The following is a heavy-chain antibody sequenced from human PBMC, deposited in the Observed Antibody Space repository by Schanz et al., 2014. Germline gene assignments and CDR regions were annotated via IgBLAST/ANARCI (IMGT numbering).Heavy chain of an antibody. CDR2: MNPNSGDA. V-gene: IGHV1-8*02. D-gene: IGHD1-26*01. J-gene: IGHJ4*02. Sequence: QVQLVQSGSEVKKPGASVKVSCKASGYTFTTYGISWVRQAPGQGLEWMGWMNPNSGDAGFAQKFQGRVTMTRDTSISTAYMELRSLTSDDSAVYYCARDRDQWDGNYLDYWGQGTLVTVSS. CDR1: GYTFTTYG. CDR3: ARDRDQWDGNYLDY.